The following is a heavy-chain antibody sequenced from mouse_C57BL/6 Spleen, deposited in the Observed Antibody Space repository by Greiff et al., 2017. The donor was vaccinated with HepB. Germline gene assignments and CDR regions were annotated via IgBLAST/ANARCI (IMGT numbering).Heavy chain of an antibody. CDR3: ARGGDEEDY. Sequence: QVQLQQPGAELVRPGTSVKLSCKASGYTFTSYWMHWVKQRPGQGLEWIGVIDPSDSYTNYNQKFKGKATLTVDTSSSTAYMQLSSLTSEDSAVYYCARGGDEEDYWGQGTTLTVSS. V-gene: IGHV1-59*01. J-gene: IGHJ2*01. CDR1: GYTFTSYW. CDR2: IDPSDSYT.